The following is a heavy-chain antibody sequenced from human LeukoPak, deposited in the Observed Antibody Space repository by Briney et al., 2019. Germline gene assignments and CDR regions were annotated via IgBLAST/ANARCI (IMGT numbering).Heavy chain of an antibody. CDR2: ISSTSSYI. CDR1: GFTFSDYY. CDR3: ARVSQWLVPY. V-gene: IGHV3-11*05. D-gene: IGHD6-19*01. J-gene: IGHJ4*02. Sequence: GVSLRLSCAASGFTFSDYYMSWIRQAPGKGLEWVSYISSTSSYINYADSVKGRFTISRDNAKNSLFLQMNSLRAEDTAVYYCARVSQWLVPYWGQGTLVTVSS.